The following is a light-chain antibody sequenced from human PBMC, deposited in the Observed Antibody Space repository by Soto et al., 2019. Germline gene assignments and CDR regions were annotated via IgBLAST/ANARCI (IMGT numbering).Light chain of an antibody. CDR3: VLYMGSGAYVV. CDR2: STN. Sequence: QAVVTQEPSFSVSPGGTVTLTCGLSSGSVSTSYYPSWYQQTPGQAPRTLIYSTNTRSSGVPDRFSGSILGNKAALTITGAQADDESDYYCVLYMGSGAYVVFGGGTKLTVL. J-gene: IGLJ2*01. CDR1: SGSVSTSYY. V-gene: IGLV8-61*01.